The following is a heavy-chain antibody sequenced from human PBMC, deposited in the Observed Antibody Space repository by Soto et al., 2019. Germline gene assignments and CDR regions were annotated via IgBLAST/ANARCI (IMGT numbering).Heavy chain of an antibody. CDR1: GFSLTTSGVG. D-gene: IGHD3-3*01. Sequence: QITLNESGPKQVKPRQTLTLTCTFSGFSLTTSGVGVGWIRQSPGKAPEWLALIYWDDDKRYSPSLKRRLTITKDTSKNQVVLTMADLDPADTATYYCAHRVLRTVFGLVTTTAIYFDFWGQGTPVAVSS. CDR2: IYWDDDK. V-gene: IGHV2-5*02. CDR3: AHRVLRTVFGLVTTTAIYFDF. J-gene: IGHJ4*02.